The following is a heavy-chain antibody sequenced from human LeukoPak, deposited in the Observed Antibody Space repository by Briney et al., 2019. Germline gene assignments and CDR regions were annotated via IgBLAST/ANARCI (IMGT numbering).Heavy chain of an antibody. CDR3: AKARAGNYYYDSSDY. J-gene: IGHJ4*02. Sequence: SETLSLTCTVSGGSISSYYWSWIRQPPGKGLEWIGYIYYSGSTNYNPSLKSRVTISVDTSKNQFSLKLSSVTAADTAVYYCAKARAGNYYYDSSDYWGQGTLVTVSS. D-gene: IGHD3-22*01. CDR1: GGSISSYY. CDR2: IYYSGST. V-gene: IGHV4-59*01.